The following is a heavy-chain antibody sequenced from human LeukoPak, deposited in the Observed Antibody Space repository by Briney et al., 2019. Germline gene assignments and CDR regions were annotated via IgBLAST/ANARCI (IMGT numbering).Heavy chain of an antibody. Sequence: GRSLRLSCAASGFTFSSYGMHWVRQAPGKGLEWVAVIWYDGSNKYYADSVKGRFTISRDNSKNTLYLQMNSLRAEDTAVYYCAGEGQVVPGENYMDVWGKGTTVTVSS. CDR1: GFTFSSYG. D-gene: IGHD2-2*01. CDR2: IWYDGSNK. J-gene: IGHJ6*03. CDR3: AGEGQVVPGENYMDV. V-gene: IGHV3-33*01.